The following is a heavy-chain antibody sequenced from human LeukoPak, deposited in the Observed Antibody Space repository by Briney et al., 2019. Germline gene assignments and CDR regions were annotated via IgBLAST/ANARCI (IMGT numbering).Heavy chain of an antibody. CDR2: IKPDGSEK. D-gene: IGHD3-10*01. Sequence: PGGSLRLSCVASGFTFSRYWMSWVRQAPGKGLEWVANIKPDGSEKYYVDSVKGRFTISRDNSKNTLYLQMNSLGAEDTAVYYCAKSAVVRGTTGTFDYWGQGTLVIVSS. CDR3: AKSAVVRGTTGTFDY. J-gene: IGHJ4*02. CDR1: GFTFSRYW. V-gene: IGHV3-7*03.